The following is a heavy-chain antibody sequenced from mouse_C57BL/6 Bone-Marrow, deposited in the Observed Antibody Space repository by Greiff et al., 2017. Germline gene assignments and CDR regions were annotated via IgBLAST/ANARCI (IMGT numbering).Heavy chain of an antibody. J-gene: IGHJ4*01. Sequence: VQLQQSGPELVKPGASVKISCKASGYAFSSSWMNWVKQRPGKGLEWIGRIYPGDGDTNYNGKFKGKATLTADKSSSTAYMQLSSLTSEDSAVYFCARLLCHYAKGYWGQGTSVTVSS. CDR3: ARLLCHYAKGY. CDR2: IYPGDGDT. V-gene: IGHV1-82*01. CDR1: GYAFSSSW. D-gene: IGHD1-1*01.